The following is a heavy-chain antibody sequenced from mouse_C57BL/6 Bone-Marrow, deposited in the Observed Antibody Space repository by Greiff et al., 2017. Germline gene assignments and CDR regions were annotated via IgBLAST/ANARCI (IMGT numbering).Heavy chain of an antibody. CDR1: GFSLTSYG. CDR2: IWRGGST. CDR3: AKKGKELLGGAMDY. J-gene: IGHJ4*01. V-gene: IGHV2-5*01. D-gene: IGHD1-1*01. Sequence: VQLQESGPGLVQPSQSLSITCTVSGFSLTSYGVHWVRQSPGKGLEWLGVIWRGGSTDYNAAFMSRLSITKDNSKSQVFFKMNSLQADDTAIYYCAKKGKELLGGAMDYWGQGTSVTVSS.